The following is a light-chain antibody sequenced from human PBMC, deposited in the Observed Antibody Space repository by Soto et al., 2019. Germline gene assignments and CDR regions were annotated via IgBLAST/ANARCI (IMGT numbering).Light chain of an antibody. CDR1: QSVSSSY. Sequence: SPVTLSLSPGERATLSCRASQSVSSSYLAWYQQKPGQAPRLVIYDIFTRATGVPTRISGSGSGTEFTLTISSLQSEDFAVYYCQQYGSSGTFGQGTKVDIK. CDR3: QQYGSSGT. V-gene: IGKV3-20*01. J-gene: IGKJ1*01. CDR2: DIF.